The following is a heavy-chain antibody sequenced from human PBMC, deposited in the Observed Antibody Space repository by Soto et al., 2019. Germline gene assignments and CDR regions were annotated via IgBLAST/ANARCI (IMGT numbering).Heavy chain of an antibody. Sequence: PCETLSVTCTVSGGSVSSNNWGWIRQPPGKGLEWIGSIYYNGTTYYNPSLRSRVTISEDTSKNQFSLKVGAATAADTAVYYCARHWLLPVAGYYFDYWSQGTLVTVSS. CDR1: GGSVSSNN. D-gene: IGHD6-19*01. J-gene: IGHJ4*02. V-gene: IGHV4-39*01. CDR2: IYYNGTT. CDR3: ARHWLLPVAGYYFDY.